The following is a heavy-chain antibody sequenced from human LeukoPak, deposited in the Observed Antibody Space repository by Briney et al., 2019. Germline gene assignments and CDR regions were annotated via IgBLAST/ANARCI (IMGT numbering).Heavy chain of an antibody. D-gene: IGHD3-10*01. CDR3: ARGNYYGSGSYYNNWYFDL. Sequence: ASVKVSCKASGYTFTSYAMNWVRQAPGQGLEWMGWINTNTGNPTYAQGFTGRFVFSLDTSVSTAYLQISSLKAEDTAVYYCARGNYYGSGSYYNNWYFDLWGRGTLVTVSS. CDR2: INTNTGNP. J-gene: IGHJ2*01. V-gene: IGHV7-4-1*02. CDR1: GYTFTSYA.